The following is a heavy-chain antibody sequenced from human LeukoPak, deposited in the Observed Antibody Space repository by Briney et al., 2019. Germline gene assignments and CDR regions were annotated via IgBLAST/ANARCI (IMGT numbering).Heavy chain of an antibody. CDR2: INTDGNST. V-gene: IGHV3-74*01. D-gene: IGHD6-13*01. CDR3: ARELASGD. J-gene: IGHJ4*02. Sequence: PGGSLRLSCAASGFNFSTYWMHWVRQAPGKGLVWVSQINTDGNSTTYADSVKGRFTVSRDNAKNTLYLQMNSLRAEDTAVYYCARELASGDWGQGTLVTVSS. CDR1: GFNFSTYW.